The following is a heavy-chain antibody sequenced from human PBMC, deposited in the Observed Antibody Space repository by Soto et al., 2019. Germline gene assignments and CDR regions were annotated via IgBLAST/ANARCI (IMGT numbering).Heavy chain of an antibody. D-gene: IGHD4-4*01. CDR1: GGSGSSGRYY. CDR2: IYYRGMS. J-gene: IGHJ4*02. V-gene: IGHV4-61*01. CDR3: AVSYSKPPCDY. Sequence: PSETLSLTCTVSGGSGSSGRYYWSCIRQPPGKGLEWIGYIYYRGMSKYTPSRKRRGTISVDTSKNQFSLKLSSVTAADTAVYSCAVSYSKPPCDYWGQGTMVSVSS.